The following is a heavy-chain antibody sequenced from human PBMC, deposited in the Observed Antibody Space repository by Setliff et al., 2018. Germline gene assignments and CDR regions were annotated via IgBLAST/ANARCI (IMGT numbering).Heavy chain of an antibody. Sequence: PSETLSLTCAVYGGSFSTYYWIWIRQPPGKGLEWIGEINHSGSTNYNPSLKSRVTISVDTSKNQFSLKLSSVTAADTALYYCAPGGPTSGAFDIWGQGTMVTVSS. V-gene: IGHV4-34*01. CDR1: GGSFSTYY. D-gene: IGHD3-10*01. CDR3: APGGPTSGAFDI. CDR2: INHSGST. J-gene: IGHJ3*02.